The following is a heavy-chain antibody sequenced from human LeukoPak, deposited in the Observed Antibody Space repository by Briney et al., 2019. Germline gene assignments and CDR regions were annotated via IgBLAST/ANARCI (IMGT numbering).Heavy chain of an antibody. D-gene: IGHD6-19*01. CDR3: ARPGTSGWYAAFDY. Sequence: GESLKISCEGSGYSFTTYWIGWVRQMPGKGLEWMGIIYPGDSDTTYSPSLQGQVTISADKSISTAYLQWSSLKASDTAMYYCARPGTSGWYAAFDYWGQGTLVTVSP. V-gene: IGHV5-51*01. CDR2: IYPGDSDT. CDR1: GYSFTTYW. J-gene: IGHJ4*02.